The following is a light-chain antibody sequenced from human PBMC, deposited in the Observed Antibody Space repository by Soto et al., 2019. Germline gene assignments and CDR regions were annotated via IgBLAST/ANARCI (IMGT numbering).Light chain of an antibody. Sequence: DIQMTQSPSTLSASVGDRVTITCRASQSVGTYVSWYQQKEGKAPKLLINVASTLQSGVASTFSGRGSGTEFTLTISSLQSEDFAVYYCQQYNTWPPETFGQGTKVDIK. CDR1: QSVGTY. V-gene: IGKV1-5*01. CDR3: QQYNTWPPET. CDR2: VAS. J-gene: IGKJ1*01.